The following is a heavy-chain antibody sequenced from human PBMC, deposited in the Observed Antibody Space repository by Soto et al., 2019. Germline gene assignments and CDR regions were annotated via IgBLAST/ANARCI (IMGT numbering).Heavy chain of an antibody. D-gene: IGHD6-13*01. CDR1: GFTFSSYG. V-gene: IGHV3-30*18. CDR3: AKDGEAAAEYYYYYMDV. J-gene: IGHJ6*03. CDR2: ISYDGSNK. Sequence: GESLKISCAASGFTFSSYGMHWVRQAPGKGLEWVAVISYDGSNKYYADSVKGRFTISRDNSKNTLYLQMNSLRAEDTAVYYCAKDGEAAAEYYYYYMDVWGKGTTVTVSS.